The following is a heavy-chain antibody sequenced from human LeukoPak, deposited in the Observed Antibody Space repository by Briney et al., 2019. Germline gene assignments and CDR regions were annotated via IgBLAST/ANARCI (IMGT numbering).Heavy chain of an antibody. CDR1: GFTFSSYS. V-gene: IGHV3-21*01. J-gene: IGHJ4*02. CDR3: VRGIVATIGSFDY. CDR2: ISSSSSYI. D-gene: IGHD5-12*01. Sequence: GGSLRLSCAASGFTFSSYSMNWVRQAPGKGLEWVSSISSSSSYIYYADLVKGRFTISRDNAKNSLYLQMNSLRAEDTAVYYCVRGIVATIGSFDYWGQGTLVTVSS.